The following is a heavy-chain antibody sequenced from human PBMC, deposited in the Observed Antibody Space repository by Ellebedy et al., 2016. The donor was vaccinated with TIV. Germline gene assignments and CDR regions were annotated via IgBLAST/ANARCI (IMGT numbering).Heavy chain of an antibody. CDR3: AREPYSWNGPFDY. Sequence: PGGSLRLSCAASGSTFSTSWVHRVRQAPGNGLVWVARINGDGSNIAYAASVKGRFTTARDTAKSTLYLQMNSLGAEGTAVYYCAREPYSWNGPFDYWGQGTLVTVSS. J-gene: IGHJ4*02. CDR2: INGDGSNI. D-gene: IGHD1-20*01. V-gene: IGHV3-74*01. CDR1: GSTFSTSW.